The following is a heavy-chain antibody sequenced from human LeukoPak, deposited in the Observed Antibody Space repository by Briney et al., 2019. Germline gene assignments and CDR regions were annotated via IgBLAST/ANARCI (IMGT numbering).Heavy chain of an antibody. CDR3: AKSGGNFHYFPMDV. V-gene: IGHV3-23*01. Sequence: GGSLRLSCAASGFSFSNYAMSWVRQAPGKGLERVSGISGSGASTYYADSLKGRFTISRDNSKNTLYLQMNGLRAEDTAVYYRAKSGGNFHYFPMDVWGQGTAVTVS. CDR1: GFSFSNYA. J-gene: IGHJ6*02. CDR2: ISGSGAST.